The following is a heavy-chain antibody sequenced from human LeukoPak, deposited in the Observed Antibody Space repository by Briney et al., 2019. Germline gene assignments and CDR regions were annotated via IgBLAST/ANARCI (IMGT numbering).Heavy chain of an antibody. V-gene: IGHV1-2*02. Sequence: GASVKVSCTASGYSFTGYFMQRARQAPGPGVEWMGWINPNSGDTNYAQKFQGRVTMTRDTSISTAYMELSRLRSDDAAVYYCARRFYYAMDVWGQGTTVTVSS. J-gene: IGHJ6*02. D-gene: IGHD3-16*01. CDR3: ARRFYYAMDV. CDR1: GYSFTGYF. CDR2: INPNSGDT.